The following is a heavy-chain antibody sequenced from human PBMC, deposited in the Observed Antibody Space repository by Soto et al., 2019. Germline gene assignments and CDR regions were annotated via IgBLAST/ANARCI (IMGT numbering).Heavy chain of an antibody. CDR3: ARGVGSSPPRY. J-gene: IGHJ4*02. V-gene: IGHV4-59*01. CDR1: GGSISVYY. CDR2: IYDSGSP. Sequence: PSETLSLACTISGGSISVYYGSWIRQPPGQALEWIGYIYDSGSPYYNPSLRSRVTIAADTPKNQISLRLTSATAADTAVYYCARGVGSSPPRYWGRGTLVTVSS. D-gene: IGHD1-26*01.